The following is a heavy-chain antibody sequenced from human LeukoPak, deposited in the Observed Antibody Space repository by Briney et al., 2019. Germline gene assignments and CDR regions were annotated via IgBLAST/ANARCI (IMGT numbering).Heavy chain of an antibody. CDR3: ASSRVSGLDFDY. Sequence: ASVKVSCKASGYTFTSYGISWVRQPPGQGLEWMGWISAYNGNTNYAQKLQGRVTMTTDTSTSTAYMELRSLRSDDTAVYYCASSRVSGLDFDYWGQGTLVTVSP. J-gene: IGHJ4*02. D-gene: IGHD3/OR15-3a*01. V-gene: IGHV1-18*01. CDR1: GYTFTSYG. CDR2: ISAYNGNT.